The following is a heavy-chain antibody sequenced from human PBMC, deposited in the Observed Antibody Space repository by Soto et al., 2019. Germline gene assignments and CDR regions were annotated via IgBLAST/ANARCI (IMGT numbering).Heavy chain of an antibody. Sequence: QVQLVESGGGLVKPGGSRRLSCAASGFTFSDYYMSWIGQAPGKGLEWLSYISSSGSTIYYAASVKGRCTIPMDKAKNSRYLQMNSLIVEDTAVYYCARHGRQWVVRWFDYWGQGPLVTVSS. CDR2: ISSSGSTI. D-gene: IGHD6-19*01. V-gene: IGHV3-11*01. CDR3: ARHGRQWVVRWFDY. CDR1: GFTFSDYY. J-gene: IGHJ4*02.